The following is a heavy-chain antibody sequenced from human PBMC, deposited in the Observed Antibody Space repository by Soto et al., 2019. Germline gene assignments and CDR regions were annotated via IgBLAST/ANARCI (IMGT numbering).Heavy chain of an antibody. D-gene: IGHD4-17*01. V-gene: IGHV4-30-4*01. CDR1: GGSISSGDYY. CDR2: IYYSGST. J-gene: IGHJ5*02. CDR3: ASHYTTVTTDGWFDP. Sequence: NPSETLSLTCTVSGGSISSGDYYWSWIRQPPGKGLEWIGYIYYSGSTYYNPSLKSRVTISVDTSKNQFSLKLSSVTAADTAVYYCASHYTTVTTDGWFDPWGQGTLVTVSS.